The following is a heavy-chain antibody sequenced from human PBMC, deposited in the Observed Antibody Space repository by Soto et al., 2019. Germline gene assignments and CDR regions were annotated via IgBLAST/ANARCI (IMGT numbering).Heavy chain of an antibody. V-gene: IGHV4-61*01. D-gene: IGHD3-22*01. CDR2: IYYSGST. CDR1: GGSVSSGSYY. J-gene: IGHJ4*02. Sequence: SETLSLTCTVSGGSVSSGSYYWSWIRQPPGKGLEWIGYIYYSGSTNYNPSLKSRVTISVDTSKNQFSLKLSSVTAADTAVYYCARVPYYYDSSGYFIDYWGQGTLVTVSS. CDR3: ARVPYYYDSSGYFIDY.